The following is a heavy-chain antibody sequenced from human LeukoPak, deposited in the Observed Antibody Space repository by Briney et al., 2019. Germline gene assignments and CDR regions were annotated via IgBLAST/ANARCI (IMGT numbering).Heavy chain of an antibody. CDR3: AIHYSGDYVLKFDY. CDR1: GFTFSSYS. Sequence: GGSLRLSCAASGFTFSSYSMNWVRQAPGKGLEWVSAISGSGGSTYYADSMKGRFTISRDNSKNTLYLQMNTLRAEDTAVYYCAIHYSGDYVLKFDYWGQGTLVTVSS. J-gene: IGHJ4*02. V-gene: IGHV3-23*01. CDR2: ISGSGGST. D-gene: IGHD4-17*01.